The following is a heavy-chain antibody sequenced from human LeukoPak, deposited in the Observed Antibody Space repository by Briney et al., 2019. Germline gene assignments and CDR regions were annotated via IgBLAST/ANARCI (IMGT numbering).Heavy chain of an antibody. CDR2: IYYSGST. Sequence: PSETLSLTCTVSGGSISSYYWSWIRQPPGKGLEWIGYIYYSGSTNYNPSLKSRVTISVDTSKNQFSLKLSSVTAADTAVYYCARRPIVGATPFDYWGQGTLVTVSS. D-gene: IGHD1-26*01. CDR1: GGSISSYY. V-gene: IGHV4-59*01. J-gene: IGHJ4*02. CDR3: ARRPIVGATPFDY.